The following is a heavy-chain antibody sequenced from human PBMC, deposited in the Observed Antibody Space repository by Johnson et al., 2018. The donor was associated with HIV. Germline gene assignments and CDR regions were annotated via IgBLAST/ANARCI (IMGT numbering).Heavy chain of an antibody. Sequence: VQLVESGGGVVRPGGSLRLSCAAPGLTFEDYGMSWVRQAPGKGLEWVSGVNWNGGSTGYADSVEGRFTMSRDNAKNSLYLQMNSLGVEDTALYYCVRDLSFDSSGYSHAFDMWGQGTMVTVSS. J-gene: IGHJ3*02. D-gene: IGHD3-22*01. CDR2: VNWNGGST. CDR1: GLTFEDYG. CDR3: VRDLSFDSSGYSHAFDM. V-gene: IGHV3-20*04.